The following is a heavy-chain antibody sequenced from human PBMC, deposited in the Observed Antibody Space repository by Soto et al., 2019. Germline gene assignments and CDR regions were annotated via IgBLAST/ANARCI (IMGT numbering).Heavy chain of an antibody. V-gene: IGHV1-69*01. J-gene: IGHJ4*02. CDR2: IIPIFGTA. Sequence: QVQLVQSGAEVKKPGSSVKVSCKASGGTFSSYSINWVRQAPGQGLEWMGEIIPIFGTANYAQTFQGRVTITADESTSTAYMELSSLRSADTAVYYCARNGGRHSGGIDYWGQGTLVTVSS. CDR3: ARNGGRHSGGIDY. CDR1: GGTFSSYS. D-gene: IGHD1-26*01.